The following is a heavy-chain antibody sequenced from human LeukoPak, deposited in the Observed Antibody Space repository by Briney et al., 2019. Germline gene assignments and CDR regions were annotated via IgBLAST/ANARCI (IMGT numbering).Heavy chain of an antibody. D-gene: IGHD1-7*01. CDR1: GFTFSGSA. CDR3: TGSYNWNYDAFDI. CDR2: IRSKANSYAT. Sequence: TGGSLKLSCAASGFTFSGSAMHWVRQASGKGLEWVGRIRSKANSYATAYAASVKGRFTISRDDSKNTAYLQMNSLKTEDTAVYYCTGSYNWNYDAFDIWGQGTMVTVSS. J-gene: IGHJ3*02. V-gene: IGHV3-73*01.